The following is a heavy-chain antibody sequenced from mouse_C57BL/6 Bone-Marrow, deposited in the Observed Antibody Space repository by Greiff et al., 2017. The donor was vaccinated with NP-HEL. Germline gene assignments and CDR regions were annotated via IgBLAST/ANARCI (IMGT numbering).Heavy chain of an antibody. V-gene: IGHV5-6*01. Sequence: EVQVVESGGDLVKPGGSLKLSCAASGFTFSSYGMSWVRQTPDKRLEWVATISSGGSYTYYPDSVKGRFTISRDNAKNTLYLQMSSLKSEDTAMYYCARRTFYYDYDWAWFAYWGQGTLVTVSA. D-gene: IGHD2-4*01. CDR3: ARRTFYYDYDWAWFAY. CDR2: ISSGGSYT. CDR1: GFTFSSYG. J-gene: IGHJ3*01.